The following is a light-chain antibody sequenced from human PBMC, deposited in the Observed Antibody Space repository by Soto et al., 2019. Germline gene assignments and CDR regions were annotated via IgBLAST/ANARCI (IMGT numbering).Light chain of an antibody. CDR2: GAS. J-gene: IGKJ1*01. Sequence: EIVMTPSPATISVSPVESATLSCRASQSVSSDLAWYQHNPGQAPRLLIYGASTRATGIPARFSGRGSGTDFTLTISSLEPEDFAVYDCHQRKSWHRTFGQGTKVDIK. CDR3: HQRKSWHRT. CDR1: QSVSSD. V-gene: IGKV3-15*01.